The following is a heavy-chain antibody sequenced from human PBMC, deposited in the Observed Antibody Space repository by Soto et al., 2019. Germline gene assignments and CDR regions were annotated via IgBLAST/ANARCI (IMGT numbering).Heavy chain of an antibody. CDR2: IYHSGST. D-gene: IGHD3-3*01. J-gene: IGHJ6*02. CDR1: GGSISSSNW. CDR3: ARGARYYDFLSTNYYYYGMDV. Sequence: QVQLQESGPGLVKPSGTLSLTCAVSGGSISSSNWWSWVRQPPGKGLEWIGEIYHSGSTNYNPSLKSRVTISVDKSKNQFSLKLSSVTAADTAVYYCARGARYYDFLSTNYYYYGMDVWGQGTTVTVSS. V-gene: IGHV4-4*02.